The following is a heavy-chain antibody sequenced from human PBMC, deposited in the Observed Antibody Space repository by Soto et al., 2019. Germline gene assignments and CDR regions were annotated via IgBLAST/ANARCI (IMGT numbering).Heavy chain of an antibody. CDR1: GFTFSSYG. CDR3: AKDHYWGLTWYFDL. Sequence: QVQLVESGGGVVQPGRSLRLSCAASGFTFSSYGMHWVRQAPGKGLEWVAVISYDGSNKYYADSVKGRFTISRDNSKNTLYLKMNSLRAEDTAVYYCAKDHYWGLTWYFDLWGRGTLVTVSS. J-gene: IGHJ2*01. D-gene: IGHD7-27*01. CDR2: ISYDGSNK. V-gene: IGHV3-30*18.